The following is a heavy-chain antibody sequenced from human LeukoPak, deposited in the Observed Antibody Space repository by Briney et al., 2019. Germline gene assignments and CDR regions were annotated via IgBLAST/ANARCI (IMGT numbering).Heavy chain of an antibody. D-gene: IGHD6-6*01. V-gene: IGHV4-59*12. J-gene: IGHJ4*01. CDR3: ARDRSSYAKGHYDY. CDR1: GGSISSYY. Sequence: SETLSLTCTVSGGSISSYYWSWIRQPPGKGLEWIGYIYYSGSTNYNPSLKSRVTISVDTSKNQFSLKLSSVTAADTAVYYCARDRSSYAKGHYDYWGQGTLVTVSS. CDR2: IYYSGST.